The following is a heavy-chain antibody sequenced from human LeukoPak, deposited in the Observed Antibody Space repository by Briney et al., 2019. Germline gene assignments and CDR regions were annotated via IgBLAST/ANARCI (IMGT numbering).Heavy chain of an antibody. D-gene: IGHD6-19*01. CDR1: GFTLSSHW. Sequence: PGGPLRLSCEASGFTLSSHWMSWVRQAPGKGLEWLGNINQDGSEKNSVDSVKGRFTISRDNVKNLLYLQMNSLRAEDTAVYYCARVQRGIAVALDYWGQGTLATVSS. V-gene: IGHV3-7*04. J-gene: IGHJ4*02. CDR2: INQDGSEK. CDR3: ARVQRGIAVALDY.